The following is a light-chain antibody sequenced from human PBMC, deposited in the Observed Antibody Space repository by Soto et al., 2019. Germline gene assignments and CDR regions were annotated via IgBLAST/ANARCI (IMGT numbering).Light chain of an antibody. CDR3: AAWDDSLSGPGV. V-gene: IGLV1-47*02. CDR2: SSY. Sequence: QSVLTQPPSASGTPGQSVTISCSGSSSNIGSNSVYWYQQLPGAAPKLLIYSSYRRPSGVPDRFSGSKSGTSASLAISGLRSEDEADYYCAAWDDSLSGPGVFGEVTKLTVL. J-gene: IGLJ2*01. CDR1: SSNIGSNS.